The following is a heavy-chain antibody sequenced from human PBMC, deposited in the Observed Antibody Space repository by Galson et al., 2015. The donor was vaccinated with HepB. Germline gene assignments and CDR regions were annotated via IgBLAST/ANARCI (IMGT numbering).Heavy chain of an antibody. CDR1: GFTLRSYS. CDR3: ARAPPGYYPFDY. J-gene: IGHJ4*02. D-gene: IGHD3-16*01. V-gene: IGHV3-48*02. CDR2: ISSSSSTI. Sequence: SLRLSCAASGFTLRSYSMNWVRQAPGKGLEWVSYISSSSSTIYYADSVKGRFTISRDNAKNSLYLQMHSLRDEDTAVYYCARAPPGYYPFDYWGQGTLVTVSS.